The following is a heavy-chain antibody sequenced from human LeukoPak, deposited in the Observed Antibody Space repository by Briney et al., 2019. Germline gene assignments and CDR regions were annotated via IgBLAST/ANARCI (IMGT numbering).Heavy chain of an antibody. D-gene: IGHD3-16*02. J-gene: IGHJ5*02. CDR3: ARGRYDYVWGSYRYDWWFDP. CDR1: GYTFTSYY. Sequence: ASVKVSCKASGYTFTSYYKHWVRQAPGQGLEWMGIINPSGGSTSYAQKFQGRVTMTRDTSTSTVYMELSSLRSEDTAVYYCARGRYDYVWGSYRYDWWFDPWGQGTLVTVSS. CDR2: INPSGGST. V-gene: IGHV1-46*01.